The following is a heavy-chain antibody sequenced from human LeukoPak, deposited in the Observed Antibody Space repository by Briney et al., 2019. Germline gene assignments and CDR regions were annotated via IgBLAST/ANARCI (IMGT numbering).Heavy chain of an antibody. Sequence: GGSLRLSCAASGFPFSSYSMNWVRQAPGKGLEWVSYISSSDTMYYVDSVKGRFTISRDNARNSLYLQMNSLRVEDTAVYYCTTSSFSDWGQGTLVTVSS. CDR2: ISSSDTM. D-gene: IGHD2/OR15-2a*01. CDR3: TTSSFSD. CDR1: GFPFSSYS. J-gene: IGHJ4*02. V-gene: IGHV3-48*01.